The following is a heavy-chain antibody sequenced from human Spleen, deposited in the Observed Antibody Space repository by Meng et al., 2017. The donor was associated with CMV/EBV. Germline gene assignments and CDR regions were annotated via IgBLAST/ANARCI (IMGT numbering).Heavy chain of an antibody. J-gene: IGHJ4*02. Sequence: ASVKVSCKASGYTFSGYYMHLVRQAPGQGLEWMGWINPKSGGTNYAQKFQARVTLTRDTSINTGYMELSRLTSDDTAVYYCARDKNWGPDYWGQGTLVTVSS. CDR1: GYTFSGYY. CDR3: ARDKNWGPDY. D-gene: IGHD7-27*01. V-gene: IGHV1-2*02. CDR2: INPKSGGT.